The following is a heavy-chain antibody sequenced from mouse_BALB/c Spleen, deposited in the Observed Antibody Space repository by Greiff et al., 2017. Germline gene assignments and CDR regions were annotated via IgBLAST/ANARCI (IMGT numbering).Heavy chain of an antibody. CDR1: GFSLTSYG. V-gene: IGHV2-9*02. CDR2: IWAGGST. J-gene: IGHJ4*01. Sequence: VQLQQSGPGLVAPSQSLSITCTVSGFSLTSYGVHWVRQPPGKGLEWLGVIWAGGSTNYNSALMSRLSISKDNSKSQVFLKMNSLQTDDTAMYYCARDGGLRQYYAMDYWGQGTSVTVSS. CDR3: ARDGGLRQYYAMDY. D-gene: IGHD2-4*01.